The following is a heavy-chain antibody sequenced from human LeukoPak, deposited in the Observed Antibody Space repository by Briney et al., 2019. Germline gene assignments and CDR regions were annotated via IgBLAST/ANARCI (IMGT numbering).Heavy chain of an antibody. Sequence: GGSLRLSCAASGFTFSSYRMNWVRQAPGKGLEWVSCISSSSSYIYYADSVKGRFTISRDTAKNLLYLQMNSLRAEDTAVYYCARDLSSGIGNYFDYWGQGTQVTVSS. J-gene: IGHJ4*02. V-gene: IGHV3-21*01. CDR2: ISSSSSYI. D-gene: IGHD3-22*01. CDR1: GFTFSSYR. CDR3: ARDLSSGIGNYFDY.